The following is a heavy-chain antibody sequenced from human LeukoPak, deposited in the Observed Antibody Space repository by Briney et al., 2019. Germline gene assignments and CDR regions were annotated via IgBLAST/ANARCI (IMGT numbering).Heavy chain of an antibody. J-gene: IGHJ5*02. D-gene: IGHD3-16*01. CDR1: GYTFTGYY. Sequence: VASVKVSCKASGYTFTGYYMHWVRQAPGQGLEWMGWINPNSGTTNYPQKFQGRVTMTRDTSISTGYMELSRLTSDDTAVYYCARGEVLRRGHNWFDPWGQGTLVTVSS. CDR2: INPNSGTT. V-gene: IGHV1-2*02. CDR3: ARGEVLRRGHNWFDP.